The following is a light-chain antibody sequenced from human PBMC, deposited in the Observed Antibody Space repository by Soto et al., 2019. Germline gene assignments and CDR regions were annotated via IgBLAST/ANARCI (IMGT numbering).Light chain of an antibody. J-gene: IGLJ2*01. CDR3: QSADSSGTSVL. CDR1: ALPKQY. V-gene: IGLV3-25*03. CDR2: KDT. Sequence: SYELTQPPSVSVSPGQTARITCSGDALPKQYAYWYQQKPGQAPLLVIYKDTERPSGIPERFSGSSSGTTVTLTIGGVQAEDEADYYCQSADSSGTSVLFGGGTKLTVL.